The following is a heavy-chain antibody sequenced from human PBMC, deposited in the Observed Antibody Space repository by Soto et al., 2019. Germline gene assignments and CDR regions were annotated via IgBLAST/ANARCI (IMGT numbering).Heavy chain of an antibody. J-gene: IGHJ4*02. V-gene: IGHV3-23*01. Sequence: GGSLRLSCSASGFTFSSYAMNWVRQAPGKGLEWVSAIRNSGGLTYYADSVRGRFTISRDNSKNTVYLQMNSLRAEDTAVYFCAKAVTSINSFGSWGQGTLVTVSS. CDR1: GFTFSSYA. CDR3: AKAVTSINSFGS. CDR2: IRNSGGLT.